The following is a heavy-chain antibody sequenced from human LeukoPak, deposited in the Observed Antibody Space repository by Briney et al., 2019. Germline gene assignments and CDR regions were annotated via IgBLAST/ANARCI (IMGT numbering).Heavy chain of an antibody. V-gene: IGHV5-51*01. J-gene: IGHJ4*02. CDR1: GYSFTIYG. CDR2: IYPGDSDT. Sequence: GQSLKISCKGSGYSFTIYGIGWVRQTPGKRLEWMGIIYPGDSDTRYSPSFQGQFTISADNSSSTAYLQWSSLKAADTAMYYCARHPGGFGEFYFDYWGQGTLVTVSS. CDR3: ARHPGGFGEFYFDY. D-gene: IGHD3-10*01.